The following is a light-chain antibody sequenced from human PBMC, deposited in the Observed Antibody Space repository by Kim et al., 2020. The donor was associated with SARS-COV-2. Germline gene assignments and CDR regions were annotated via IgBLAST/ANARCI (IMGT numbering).Light chain of an antibody. V-gene: IGKV1-27*01. CDR2: AAS. J-gene: IGKJ1*01. CDR3: QKYDGAPWT. Sequence: DIQMTQSPSSLSASVGDRVTINCRASQGIAHYLAWYQQKPGKVPKLLIYAASALQAGVPSRFSGSGSGTDFTLTISSLQPEDVATYYCQKYDGAPWTFGQGTKV. CDR1: QGIAHY.